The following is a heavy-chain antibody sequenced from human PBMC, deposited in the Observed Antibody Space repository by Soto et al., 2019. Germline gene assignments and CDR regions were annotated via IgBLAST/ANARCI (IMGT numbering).Heavy chain of an antibody. J-gene: IGHJ5*02. V-gene: IGHV3-30*18. D-gene: IGHD6-19*01. CDR1: GFTFSNYG. Sequence: PGGSLRLSCVASGFTFSNYGMHWVRQAPGKGLEWVAVTSYGGSNKYYADSVKGRFTISRDNSKNTVYLQMNSLRTEDTAVYYCAKDKSSGWFDWFDPWGQGTQVTVSS. CDR2: TSYGGSNK. CDR3: AKDKSSGWFDWFDP.